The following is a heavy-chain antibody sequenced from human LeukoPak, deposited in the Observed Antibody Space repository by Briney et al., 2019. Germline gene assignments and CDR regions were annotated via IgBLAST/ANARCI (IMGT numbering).Heavy chain of an antibody. CDR1: GFTFITPA. CDR2: ISYDGVNI. D-gene: IGHD3-22*01. CDR3: ARPITTYYYDSSGPFEY. J-gene: IGHJ4*02. Sequence: PGRSLRLSCAASGFTFITPAMHWVRQGPGKGLEWVAVISYDGVNIYYADSVKGRFTISRDNSKNTPYLQMHSLRAEDTAVYYCARPITTYYYDSSGPFEYWGQGTLVTVSS. V-gene: IGHV3-30*04.